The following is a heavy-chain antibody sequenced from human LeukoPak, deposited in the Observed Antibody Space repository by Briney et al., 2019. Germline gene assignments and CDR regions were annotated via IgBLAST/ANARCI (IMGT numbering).Heavy chain of an antibody. CDR3: ARGSARVTSPDFDY. J-gene: IGHJ4*02. Sequence: PSETLSLTCTVSGVSFSRYCWDWVRQPPGKGLEWIGYIYYSGSTNYNPSLKSRVTISVDTSKNQFSLKLSSVTAADTAVYYCARGSARVTSPDFDYWGQGTLVTVSS. CDR1: GVSFSRYC. V-gene: IGHV4-59*01. D-gene: IGHD4-23*01. CDR2: IYYSGST.